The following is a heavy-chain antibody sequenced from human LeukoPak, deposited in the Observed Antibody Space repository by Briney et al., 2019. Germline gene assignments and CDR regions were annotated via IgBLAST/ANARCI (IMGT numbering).Heavy chain of an antibody. Sequence: GESLRLSCATSGFTFGYFPMHWVRQVPGKGLEWVSLISGDGHKTHYVESVKGRFTISRDNSKSSLYLEMNSLASDDTAVYYCAKERKPDLWGLDQWGQGSQVTVSS. J-gene: IGHJ4*02. CDR3: AKERKPDLWGLDQ. V-gene: IGHV3-43*01. CDR2: ISGDGHKT. CDR1: GFTFGYFP. D-gene: IGHD2-21*01.